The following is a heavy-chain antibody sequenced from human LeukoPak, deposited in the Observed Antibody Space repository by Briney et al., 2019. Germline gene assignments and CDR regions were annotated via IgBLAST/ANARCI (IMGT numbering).Heavy chain of an antibody. D-gene: IGHD4-23*01. Sequence: ASVKVSCKVSGYTLTESSMHWVRQAPGKGLEWMGGFDPEDGETIYAQKFQGRVTMTEDTSTDTAYMELSSLRSEDTAVYYCATVDYGGNSAAYYFDYWGQGTLVTVSS. CDR1: GYTLTESS. CDR3: ATVDYGGNSAAYYFDY. CDR2: FDPEDGET. J-gene: IGHJ4*02. V-gene: IGHV1-24*01.